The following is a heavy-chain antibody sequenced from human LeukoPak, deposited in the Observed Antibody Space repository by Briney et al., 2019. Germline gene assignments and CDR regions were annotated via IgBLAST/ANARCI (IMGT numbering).Heavy chain of an antibody. V-gene: IGHV5-51*01. Sequence: GESLKISCQGSGYNFPIYWIGWVRQMPGQGLEWIGIIYPDDSNTIYGPSFQGQVTISADKSINTAYLEWSSLKASDTAMYYCARGGAFRYCSSTSCPEGDAFDIWGQGTMVTVSS. CDR2: IYPDDSNT. J-gene: IGHJ3*02. CDR1: GYNFPIYW. D-gene: IGHD2-2*01. CDR3: ARGGAFRYCSSTSCPEGDAFDI.